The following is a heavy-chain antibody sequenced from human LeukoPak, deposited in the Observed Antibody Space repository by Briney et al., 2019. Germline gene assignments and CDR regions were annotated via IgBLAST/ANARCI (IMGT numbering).Heavy chain of an antibody. D-gene: IGHD6-13*01. Sequence: SETLSLTCTVSGGSISSSSYYWGWIRQPPGKGLEWIGSIYYSGSTYYNPSLKSRVTISVDTSKNQFSLKLSSVTAADTAVYYCAGYSSSWYEPFDYWGQGTLVTVSS. CDR3: AGYSSSWYEPFDY. V-gene: IGHV4-39*01. CDR2: IYYSGST. CDR1: GGSISSSSYY. J-gene: IGHJ4*02.